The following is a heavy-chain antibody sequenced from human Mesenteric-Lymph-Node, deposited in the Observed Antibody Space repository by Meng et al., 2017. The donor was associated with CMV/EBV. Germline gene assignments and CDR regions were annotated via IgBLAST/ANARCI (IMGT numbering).Heavy chain of an antibody. V-gene: IGHV4-34*01. J-gene: IGHJ4*02. CDR1: GGSFSAYY. CDR3: ARDKGKDWNYGGHFDY. CDR2: INHSGSI. D-gene: IGHD1-7*01. Sequence: SETLSLTCAVYGGSFSAYYFNWIRQPPGKGLEWIGEINHSGSINYNPSLKSRVTISLDTSKNQFSLKLSSVTAADTAVYYCARDKGKDWNYGGHFDYWGQGTLVTVSS.